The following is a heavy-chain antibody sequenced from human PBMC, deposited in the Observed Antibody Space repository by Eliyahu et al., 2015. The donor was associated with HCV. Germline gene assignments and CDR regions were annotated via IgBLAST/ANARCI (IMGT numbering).Heavy chain of an antibody. D-gene: IGHD3-22*01. CDR3: ARVGSNYYDSSGYYDY. V-gene: IGHV5-10-1*03. CDR1: GYSFTSXW. J-gene: IGHJ4*02. CDR2: IDPSDSYT. Sequence: EVQLVQSGAEVKKPGESLRISCKGSGYSFTSXWISWVRQMPGKGLEWMGRIDPSDSYTNYSPSFQGHVTISADKSISTAYLQWSSLKASDTAMYYCARVGSNYYDSSGYYDYWGQGTLVTVSS.